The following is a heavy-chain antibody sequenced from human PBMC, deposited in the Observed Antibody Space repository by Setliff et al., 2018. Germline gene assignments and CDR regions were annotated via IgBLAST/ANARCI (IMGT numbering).Heavy chain of an antibody. J-gene: IGHJ6*03. CDR1: GASINSANW. CDR3: ARMTGFAYMDV. V-gene: IGHV4-4*02. Sequence: SETLSLTCAVSGASINSANWWAWARQPPGKELEWIGNIYPSGRTNYNPSLRNRATISVDKSKNQFALDLTSVTAADTAVYYCARMTGFAYMDVWGKGTPVTVSS. CDR2: IYPSGRT.